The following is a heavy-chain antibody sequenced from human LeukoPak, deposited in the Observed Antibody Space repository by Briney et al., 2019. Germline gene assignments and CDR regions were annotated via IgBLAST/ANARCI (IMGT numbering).Heavy chain of an antibody. J-gene: IGHJ4*02. CDR1: GGTFSSYA. D-gene: IGHD3-22*01. V-gene: IGHV1-69*01. CDR2: IIPIFGTA. CDR3: ARAVPYYDSSGYYRDY. Sequence: SVKVSCKASGGTFSSYAISWVRQAPGQGLEWMGGIIPIFGTANYAQKFHGKVTITADESTSTAYMELSSLRSEDTAVYYCARAVPYYDSSGYYRDYWGQGTLVTVSS.